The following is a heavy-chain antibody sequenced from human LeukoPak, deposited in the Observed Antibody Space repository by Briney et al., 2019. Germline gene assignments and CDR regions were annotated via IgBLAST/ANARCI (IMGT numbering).Heavy chain of an antibody. CDR2: IYHSGST. J-gene: IGHJ4*02. CDR3: ARDLGEGELAFSSY. Sequence: SETLSLTCTVSGYSISSGYYWGWIRQPPGKGLEWSGSIYHSGSTYYNPSLKSRVTISVDTSKNQFSLKLSSVTAADTAVYYCARDLGEGELAFSSYWGQGTLVTVSS. V-gene: IGHV4-38-2*02. D-gene: IGHD1-26*01. CDR1: GYSISSGYY.